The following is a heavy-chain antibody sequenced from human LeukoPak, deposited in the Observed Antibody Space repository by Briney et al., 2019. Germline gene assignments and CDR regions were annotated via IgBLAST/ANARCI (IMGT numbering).Heavy chain of an antibody. CDR1: GFTFSSYE. D-gene: IGHD3-16*01. V-gene: IGHV3-21*06. Sequence: GGSLRLSCAASGFTFSSYEMNWVRQAPGKGLEWVSSISPRSSYIYSADSLKGRFSISRDNAKNSLYLQMNSLRAEDTAVYYCARDMTPLSVDYWGQGTLVIVSS. CDR2: ISPRSSYI. J-gene: IGHJ4*02. CDR3: ARDMTPLSVDY.